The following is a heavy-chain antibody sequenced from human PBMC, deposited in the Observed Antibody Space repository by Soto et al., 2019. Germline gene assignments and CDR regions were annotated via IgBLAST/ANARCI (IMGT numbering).Heavy chain of an antibody. D-gene: IGHD4-17*01. CDR3: ARVPDDGDYATYFDF. CDR2: IIPIFGTA. J-gene: IGHJ4*02. CDR1: GGTFSSYA. V-gene: IGHV1-69*01. Sequence: QVQLVQSGAEVKKPGSSVKVSCKASGGTFSSYAISWVRQAPVQGLEWVGGIIPIFGTANYAQKFQGRVTINADESTSTAYMELSSLRSEDTAVYYCARVPDDGDYATYFDFWGQGTLVTVSS.